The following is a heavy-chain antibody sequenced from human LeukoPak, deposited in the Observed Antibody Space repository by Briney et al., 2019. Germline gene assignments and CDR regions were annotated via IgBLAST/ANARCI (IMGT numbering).Heavy chain of an antibody. Sequence: GGSLRLSCTASGFSFSSYSMSWVRQPPGKGLEWISAINDDVTYYRDSVKGRFTVSRDNSKNTLYLQMSSLRAEDTAVYYCASNGGYSSSWSNFDYWGQGTLVTVSS. CDR3: ASNGGYSSSWSNFDY. D-gene: IGHD6-13*01. V-gene: IGHV3-23*01. CDR2: INDDVT. CDR1: GFSFSSYS. J-gene: IGHJ4*02.